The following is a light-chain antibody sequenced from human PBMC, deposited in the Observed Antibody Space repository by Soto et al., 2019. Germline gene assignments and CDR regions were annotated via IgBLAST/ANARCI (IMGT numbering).Light chain of an antibody. J-gene: IGKJ1*01. CDR1: QSLSSG. CDR3: QQYKDWPTT. Sequence: EIVMTQSPATLSVSPGERATLSCRASQSLSSGVAWCQQKPGQAPRLLIYGTSTRATGIPATFSGSGSGTEFTLTISSLQSEDFAVYYCQQYKDWPTTFGQGTKVEIK. CDR2: GTS. V-gene: IGKV3-15*01.